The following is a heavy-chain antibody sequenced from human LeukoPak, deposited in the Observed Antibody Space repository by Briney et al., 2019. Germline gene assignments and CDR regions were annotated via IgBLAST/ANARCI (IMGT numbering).Heavy chain of an antibody. Sequence: GGSLRLSCAASGFTFSSYSMNWVRQAPGKGLEWVSSISSGSSYIYYADSVKGRFTISRDNAKNSLYLQMNSLRAEDTAVYYCARGGRDTIHGYWGQGTLVTVSS. J-gene: IGHJ4*02. CDR2: ISSGSSYI. CDR1: GFTFSSYS. CDR3: ARGGRDTIHGY. V-gene: IGHV3-21*01. D-gene: IGHD3-16*01.